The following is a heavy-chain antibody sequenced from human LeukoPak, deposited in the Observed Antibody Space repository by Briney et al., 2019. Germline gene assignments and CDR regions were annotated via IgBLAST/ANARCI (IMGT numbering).Heavy chain of an antibody. D-gene: IGHD1-14*01. J-gene: IGHJ4*02. Sequence: PGRSLRLSCAASGFTFGDYAMSWVPQAPGKGLGWGGFIRSKAYGGTTEYAASVKGRFTTSRDDSKSIAYLQMNSLKTEDTAVYYCTRSVTGNWGQGTLVTVSS. CDR1: GFTFGDYA. CDR2: IRSKAYGGTT. V-gene: IGHV3-49*04. CDR3: TRSVTGN.